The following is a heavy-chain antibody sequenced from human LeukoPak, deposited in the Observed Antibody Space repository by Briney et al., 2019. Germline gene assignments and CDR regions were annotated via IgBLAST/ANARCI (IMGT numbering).Heavy chain of an antibody. CDR1: GGTFISYA. V-gene: IGHV1-69*05. Sequence: SVKVSCKGSGGTFISYAISGVGQARGQGGEWMGRIIPIFGKAKYAQKFQGRGTITTDEVMRKAYMELSSLRSEDTAVYSCARDYYYYYYMDIWGKGTTVTVSS. CDR3: ARDYYYYYYMDI. CDR2: IIPIFGKA. J-gene: IGHJ6*03.